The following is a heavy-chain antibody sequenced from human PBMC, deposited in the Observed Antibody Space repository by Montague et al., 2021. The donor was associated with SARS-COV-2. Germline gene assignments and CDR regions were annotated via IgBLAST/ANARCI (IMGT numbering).Heavy chain of an antibody. Sequence: SETLSLTCAVYTEAFNGYYWTWIRQPPGKGLEWIGEVSHPGSAKYNPSLKSRVSISLNTYRKQVSLTLTSVTAADTATYYCARGVYHRVIFVVSPRYYFDYWGQGNKVAVSA. CDR1: TEAFNGYY. CDR2: VSHPGSA. J-gene: IGHJ4*02. CDR3: ARGVYHRVIFVVSPRYYFDY. D-gene: IGHD3-9*01. V-gene: IGHV4-34*01.